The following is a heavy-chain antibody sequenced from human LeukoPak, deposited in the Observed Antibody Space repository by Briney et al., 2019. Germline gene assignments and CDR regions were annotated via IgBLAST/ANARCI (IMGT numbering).Heavy chain of an antibody. J-gene: IGHJ4*02. Sequence: GGSLRLSCVASGFTFSNYWMHWVRQAPGKGLEWVAVMWSDGTKKYYADSVKGRFTVSRDTSKHTLYLQMSSLRAEDTAVYFCARDDDTTGRYSRFDYWGQGTLVTVSS. CDR2: MWSDGTKK. CDR3: ARDDDTTGRYSRFDY. V-gene: IGHV3-33*08. D-gene: IGHD3-22*01. CDR1: GFTFSNYW.